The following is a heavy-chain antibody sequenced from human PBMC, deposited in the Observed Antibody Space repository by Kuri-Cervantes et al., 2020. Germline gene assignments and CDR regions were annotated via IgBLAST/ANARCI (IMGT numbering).Heavy chain of an antibody. D-gene: IGHD3-3*01. CDR1: DYTFSSYG. CDR3: ARGLLSTIFGVVIPAYYMDV. CDR2: INAGNGNT. Sequence: ASVKVSCKASDYTFSSYGISWVRQAPGQGLEWMGWINAGNGNTKYSQKFQGRVTITRDTSASTAYMELSSLRSEDTAVYYCARGLLSTIFGVVIPAYYMDVWGKGTTVTVSS. V-gene: IGHV1-18*04. J-gene: IGHJ6*03.